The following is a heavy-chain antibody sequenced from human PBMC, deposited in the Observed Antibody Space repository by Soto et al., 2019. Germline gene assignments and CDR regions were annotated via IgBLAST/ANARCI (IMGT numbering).Heavy chain of an antibody. CDR1: GFTFTSYD. D-gene: IGHD3-3*01. CDR3: AGGPIFGLVRYYYYMDV. V-gene: IGHV1-8*01. Sequence: QVQLVQSGAEVKKPGASVKVSCKASGFTFTSYDINWVRQATGHGLEWMGWMNPNSGNTAYAHKFQGRLTMTRNTSISTTYMELSSLRSEDTAVYFCAGGPIFGLVRYYYYMDVWGKGTTVTVSS. J-gene: IGHJ6*03. CDR2: MNPNSGNT.